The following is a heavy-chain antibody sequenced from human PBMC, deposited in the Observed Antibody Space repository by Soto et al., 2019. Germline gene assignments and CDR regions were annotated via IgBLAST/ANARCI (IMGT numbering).Heavy chain of an antibody. CDR1: GGSISSGGYS. V-gene: IGHV4-30-2*05. CDR2: IYYTGSN. CDR3: ARWTYNQGFDP. Sequence: SETLCLTCTVSGGSISSGGYSWSWIRQPPGKGLEWIGYIYYTGSNYYSPSLRGRVSISIDTSKNQFSLNMTSVTAADTAVYYCARWTYNQGFDPWGQGTLVTVSS. D-gene: IGHD1-1*01. J-gene: IGHJ5*02.